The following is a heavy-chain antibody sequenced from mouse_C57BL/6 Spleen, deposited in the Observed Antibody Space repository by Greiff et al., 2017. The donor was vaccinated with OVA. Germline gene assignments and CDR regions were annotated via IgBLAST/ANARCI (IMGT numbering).Heavy chain of an antibody. Sequence: VQLHQSGPELVKPGASVKISCKASGYTFTDYYINWVKQRPGQGLEWIGWIFPGSGSTYYNEKFKGKATLTVDKSSSTAYMLLSSLTSEDSAVYFCARRGYDGSSYGYFDYWGQGTTLTVSS. V-gene: IGHV1-75*01. CDR3: ARRGYDGSSYGYFDY. CDR2: IFPGSGST. D-gene: IGHD1-1*01. J-gene: IGHJ2*01. CDR1: GYTFTDYY.